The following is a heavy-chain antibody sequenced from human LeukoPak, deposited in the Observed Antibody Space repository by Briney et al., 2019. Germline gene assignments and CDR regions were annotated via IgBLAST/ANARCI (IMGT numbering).Heavy chain of an antibody. D-gene: IGHD2-8*01. CDR1: GYTFTSYA. CDR2: INAGNGNT. CDR3: ARELLRVRRWFDP. J-gene: IGHJ5*02. V-gene: IGHV1-3*01. Sequence: ASVKVSCRASGYTFTSYAMHWVRQAPGQRLEWMGWINAGNGNTKYSQKFQGRVTITRDTSASTAYMELSSLRSEDTAVYYCARELLRVRRWFDPWGQGTLVTVSS.